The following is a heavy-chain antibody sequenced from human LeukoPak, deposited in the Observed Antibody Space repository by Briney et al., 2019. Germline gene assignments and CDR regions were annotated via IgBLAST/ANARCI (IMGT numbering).Heavy chain of an antibody. J-gene: IGHJ3*02. CDR3: ARDGGTSSAGAFDI. D-gene: IGHD3-22*01. CDR1: GSSISSYY. CDR2: IYYSGST. V-gene: IGHV4-59*01. Sequence: PSETLSLTCTVSGSSISSYYWSWIRQPPGKGLEWIGYIYYSGSTNYNPSLKSRVTISVDTSKNQFSLKLSSVTAADTAVYYCARDGGTSSAGAFDIWGQGTMVTVSS.